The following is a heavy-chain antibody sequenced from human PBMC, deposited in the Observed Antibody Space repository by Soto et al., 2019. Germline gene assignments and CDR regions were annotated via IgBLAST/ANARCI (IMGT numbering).Heavy chain of an antibody. D-gene: IGHD5-12*01. CDR1: GGSISSSSYY. J-gene: IGHJ4*02. Sequence: PSETLSLTCTVSGGSISSSSYYWGWIRQPPGKGLEWIGSIYYSGSTYYNPSLKSRVTISVDTSKNQFSLKLSSVTAADTAVYYCAIRGTNRYSGYDRYDYWGQGTLVTVSS. V-gene: IGHV4-39*01. CDR3: AIRGTNRYSGYDRYDY. CDR2: IYYSGST.